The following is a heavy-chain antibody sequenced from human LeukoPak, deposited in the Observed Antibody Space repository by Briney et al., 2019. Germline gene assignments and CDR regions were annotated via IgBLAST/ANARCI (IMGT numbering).Heavy chain of an antibody. V-gene: IGHV4-59*08. Sequence: SETLSLTCTVSGVSISSYYWSWIRQPPGKGLEWIGYIYYSGSTNYNPSLKSRVTISVDTSKNQFSLKLSSVTAADTAVYYCARLRIGPVGAFDIWGQGTMVTVSS. CDR2: IYYSGST. CDR1: GVSISSYY. D-gene: IGHD1-26*01. CDR3: ARLRIGPVGAFDI. J-gene: IGHJ3*02.